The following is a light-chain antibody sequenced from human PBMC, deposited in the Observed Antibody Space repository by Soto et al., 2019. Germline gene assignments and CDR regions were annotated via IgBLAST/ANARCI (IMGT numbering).Light chain of an antibody. J-gene: IGKJ4*01. Sequence: EIVLTQSPDTLSLSPGERATLSCRASQSVRSNYLAWYQQKPGQAPRFLIYDASSRATGIPDRFSGSGSGTDFTLTISRLEPEDFAVYHCQQYAGSPLTFGGGTKVEIK. CDR1: QSVRSNY. CDR3: QQYAGSPLT. V-gene: IGKV3-20*01. CDR2: DAS.